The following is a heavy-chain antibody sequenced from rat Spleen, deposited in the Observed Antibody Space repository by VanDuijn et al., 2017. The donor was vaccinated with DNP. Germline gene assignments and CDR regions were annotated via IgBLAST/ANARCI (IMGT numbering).Heavy chain of an antibody. CDR2: IDPANGNT. J-gene: IGHJ3*01. D-gene: IGHD1-1*01. CDR3: AMPQVGWFAY. V-gene: IGHV1-11*01. CDR1: GYNIRNTY. Sequence: EVQLQQSGAELGKPGTSVKLSCKVSGYNIRNTYIHWVNQRPGKGLEWIGRIDPANGNTVYGEKFKNKATLTADTSSNTAYMQLSQLKSDDTAIYFCAMPQVGWFAYWGQGTLVTVSS.